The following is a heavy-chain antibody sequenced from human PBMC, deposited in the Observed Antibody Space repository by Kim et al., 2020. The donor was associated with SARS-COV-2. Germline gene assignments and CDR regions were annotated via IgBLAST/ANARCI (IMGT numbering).Heavy chain of an antibody. CDR3: ARGRDGVVPSPVLGLGPFWKDSSMDV. J-gene: IGHJ6*03. CDR2: INHGGST. V-gene: IGHV4-34*01. Sequence: SETLSLTCAVFGESFSGYYWTWVRRPPGKGLEWIGEINHGGSTNYNPSLKSRVTISSDTSKSQFSLRLTSLTAADTAVYYCARGRDGVVPSPVLGLGPFWKDSSMDVWGRGATVAVSS. CDR1: GESFSGYY. D-gene: IGHD3-3*01.